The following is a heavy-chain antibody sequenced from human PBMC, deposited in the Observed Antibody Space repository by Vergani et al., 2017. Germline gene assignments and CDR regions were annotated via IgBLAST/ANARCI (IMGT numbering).Heavy chain of an antibody. CDR3: ARDSPEWIQLWVFDY. CDR1: GFTFSDYY. CDR2: ISSSGSTI. D-gene: IGHD5-18*01. J-gene: IGHJ4*02. Sequence: QVQLVESGGGLVKPGGSLRLSCAASGFTFSDYYVRWIRQAPGKGLEWVSYISSSGSTIYYADSVKGRFTISRDNAKNSLYLQMNSLRAEDTAVYYCARDSPEWIQLWVFDYWGQGTLVTVSS. V-gene: IGHV3-11*04.